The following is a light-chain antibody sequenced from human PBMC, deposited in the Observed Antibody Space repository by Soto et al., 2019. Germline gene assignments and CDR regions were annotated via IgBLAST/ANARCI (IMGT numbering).Light chain of an antibody. V-gene: IGKV3-15*01. CDR1: QSVSSN. Sequence: EIVMTQSPATLSVSPGERATLSCRASQSVSSNLAWYQHKPGQAPRLIIFGASTRATGIPARFSGSGSGREFILTISSLQSEDFAVYYCQQYSNYVTFGQGTRLEIK. J-gene: IGKJ5*01. CDR3: QQYSNYVT. CDR2: GAS.